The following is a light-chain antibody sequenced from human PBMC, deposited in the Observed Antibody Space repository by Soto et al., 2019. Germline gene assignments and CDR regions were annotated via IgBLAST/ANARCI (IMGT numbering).Light chain of an antibody. CDR2: WAS. Sequence: DIVMTQSPDSLAVSLGERATINCKSSQSVLYSSNNKNYLAWYQQKPGQPPKLLIHWASTRESGVPDRFSGSGSGTDFTLTISSRQAEDGAVYYCQQYYSTPPTFGGGTKVEIK. CDR3: QQYYSTPPT. CDR1: QSVLYSSNNKNY. J-gene: IGKJ4*01. V-gene: IGKV4-1*01.